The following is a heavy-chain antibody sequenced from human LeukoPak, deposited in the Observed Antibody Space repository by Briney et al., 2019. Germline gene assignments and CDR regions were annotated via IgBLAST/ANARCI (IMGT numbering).Heavy chain of an antibody. CDR3: ARDLWHRGSYSDAFDI. V-gene: IGHV1-18*01. CDR1: GYSFTSCG. J-gene: IGHJ3*02. D-gene: IGHD1-26*01. CDR2: ISAYNGNT. Sequence: GASVKVSCKASGYSFTSCGISWVRQAPGQGLEWMGWISAYNGNTNYAQKLQGRGTMTTDTSTSTAYMELRSLRSDDTAVYYCARDLWHRGSYSDAFDIWGQGTMVTVSS.